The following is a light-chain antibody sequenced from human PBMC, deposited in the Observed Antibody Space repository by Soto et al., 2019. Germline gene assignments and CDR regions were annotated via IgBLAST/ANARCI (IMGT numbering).Light chain of an antibody. CDR2: GAS. Sequence: MVMTQSPATLSVSPGERATLSCRASQSVSSNLAWYQQKPGHAPTLLIYGASTRATGIPARFSGSGSGTEFTLTISSLQSEDFATYYCQQGYNFPRTFGGGTKVDIK. CDR3: QQGYNFPRT. J-gene: IGKJ4*01. V-gene: IGKV3-15*01. CDR1: QSVSSN.